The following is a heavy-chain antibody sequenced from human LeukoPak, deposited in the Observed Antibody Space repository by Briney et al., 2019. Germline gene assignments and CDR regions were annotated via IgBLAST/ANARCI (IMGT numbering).Heavy chain of an antibody. CDR1: GGSINNGRYY. D-gene: IGHD5-18*01. Sequence: KPSETLSLTCTVSGGSINNGRYYWAWIRQPPGKGLEWIGTTYYSGSTYYNPSLKSRVTISVDRSRDQFSLNLYSVTAADTAVYFCARHLSPVTLLDPFDIWGQGTMVTVSS. CDR3: ARHLSPVTLLDPFDI. V-gene: IGHV4-39*01. J-gene: IGHJ3*02. CDR2: TYYSGST.